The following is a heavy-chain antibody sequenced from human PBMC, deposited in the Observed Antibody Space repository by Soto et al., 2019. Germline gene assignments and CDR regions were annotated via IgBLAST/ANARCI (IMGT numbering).Heavy chain of an antibody. D-gene: IGHD7-27*01. CDR1: GYTFTSYG. Sequence: ASVKVSCKASGYTFTSYGISWVRQAPGQRLEWMGWINAGNGNTKYSQKFQGRVTITRDTSASTAYMELSSLRSEDTAVYYCARDLVGDWGPEYYFDYWGQGTLVTVSS. CDR2: INAGNGNT. CDR3: ARDLVGDWGPEYYFDY. V-gene: IGHV1-3*01. J-gene: IGHJ4*02.